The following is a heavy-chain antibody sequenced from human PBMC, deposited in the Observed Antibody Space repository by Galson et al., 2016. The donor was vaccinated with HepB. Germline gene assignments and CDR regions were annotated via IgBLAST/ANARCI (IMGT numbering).Heavy chain of an antibody. CDR3: VRRRASMVVG. D-gene: IGHD3-10*01. Sequence: SETLSLTCTVSGDSINLGGFYWGWIRQPPGKGLEWIGNIYNSGSTYYNPSLKSRVTMSVDTSESQFSLELSPVTAADTAVYYCVRRRASMVVGWGQGILVTVSP. CDR1: GDSINLGGFY. J-gene: IGHJ4*02. V-gene: IGHV4-39*01. CDR2: IYNSGST.